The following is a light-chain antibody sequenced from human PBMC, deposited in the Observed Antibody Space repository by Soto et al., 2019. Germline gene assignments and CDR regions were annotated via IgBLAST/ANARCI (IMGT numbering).Light chain of an antibody. J-gene: IGKJ5*01. CDR1: HSVRSS. CDR2: DAS. Sequence: EIVITQSPATLAVSPGERARLSCRASHSVRSSLAWYQQKPGQAPRLLIYDASTRATGVPARFSGSGSGTDFTLTISSLQSEDFAVYYCQQYNNWPPITFGQGTRLEIK. V-gene: IGKV3-15*01. CDR3: QQYNNWPPIT.